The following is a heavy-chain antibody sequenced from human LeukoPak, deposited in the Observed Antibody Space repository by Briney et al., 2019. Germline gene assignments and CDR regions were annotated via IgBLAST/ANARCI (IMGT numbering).Heavy chain of an antibody. CDR2: IYPGESDT. D-gene: IGHD6-13*01. V-gene: IGHV5-51*01. Sequence: RGESLKISCKGSGYSFTSYWIGWVRQMPGKGREWMGIIYPGESDTRYSPSFQGQVTISADKSISTAYLQWSSLKASDTAMYYCTIKYDSSWYSPFDYWGQGTLVTVSS. CDR1: GYSFTSYW. J-gene: IGHJ4*02. CDR3: TIKYDSSWYSPFDY.